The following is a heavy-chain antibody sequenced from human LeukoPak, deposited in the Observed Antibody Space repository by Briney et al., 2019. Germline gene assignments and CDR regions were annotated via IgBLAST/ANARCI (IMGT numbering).Heavy chain of an antibody. Sequence: SETLSLTCTVSGYSISSGYYWGWIRQPPGKGLEWIGSSSYTGNTYYNTSLNSRVTLSVDTSKKQFSLKLSSVTAADTAVYYCARDKRSSWFYYWGQGTLVTVSS. J-gene: IGHJ4*02. CDR1: GYSISSGYY. CDR2: SSYTGNT. CDR3: ARDKRSSWFYY. V-gene: IGHV4-38-2*02. D-gene: IGHD6-13*01.